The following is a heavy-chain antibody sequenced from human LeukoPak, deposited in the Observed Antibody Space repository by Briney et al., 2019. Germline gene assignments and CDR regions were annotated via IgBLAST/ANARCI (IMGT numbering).Heavy chain of an antibody. CDR3: ARSLPGTMRRGYGIDV. V-gene: IGHV5-51*01. CDR2: IYPGDSDT. D-gene: IGHD3-10*01. Sequence: GESLKISCKGSGYSFTNYWIGWVRQMPGKGLELIGIIYPGDSDTRYRPSFQGQVTISADKSNSTAYLQWSSLKASDTAMYYCARSLPGTMRRGYGIDVWGQGTTVTVSS. J-gene: IGHJ6*02. CDR1: GYSFTNYW.